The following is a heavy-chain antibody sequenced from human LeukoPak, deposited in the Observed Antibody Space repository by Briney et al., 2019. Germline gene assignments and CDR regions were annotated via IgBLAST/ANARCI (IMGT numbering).Heavy chain of an antibody. CDR1: GFTFSIYA. CDR3: ARDRPNYYGSDGHYYRRDGDY. V-gene: IGHV3-23*01. CDR2: ITSRGEST. J-gene: IGHJ4*02. D-gene: IGHD3-22*01. Sequence: GGSLRLSCAASGFTFSIYAMSWVRQAPGKGLQWVSSITSRGESTWYVDSVKGRFTITRDNSENTLYLQMHSLRAEDTAVYYCARDRPNYYGSDGHYYRRDGDYWGRGALVSVSS.